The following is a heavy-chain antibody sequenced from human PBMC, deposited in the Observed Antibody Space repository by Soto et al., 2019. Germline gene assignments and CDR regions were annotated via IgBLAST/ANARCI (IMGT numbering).Heavy chain of an antibody. CDR3: TKGVYSNLDY. CDR1: GFTVSSYA. Sequence: GGSLRLSCAASGFTVSSYAMSWVRQAPGKGLEWVAVISYDGSNKYYADSVKGRFTISRDNSKNTLYLQMNSLRAEDTAVYYCTKGVYSNLDYWGQGTLVTVSS. D-gene: IGHD4-4*01. V-gene: IGHV3-30*18. CDR2: ISYDGSNK. J-gene: IGHJ4*02.